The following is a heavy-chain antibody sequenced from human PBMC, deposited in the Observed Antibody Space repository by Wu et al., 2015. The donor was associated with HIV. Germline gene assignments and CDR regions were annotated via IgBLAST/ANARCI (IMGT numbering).Heavy chain of an antibody. D-gene: IGHD1-1*01. CDR1: GYNFRGYF. V-gene: IGHV1-2*02. CDR2: INPNTGDT. CDR3: AREERGCFDY. Sequence: VQLVLSGAEVKRPGASVRLSCETSGYNFRGYFLHWIRQAPGQGLEWMGWINPNTGDTKSAQKFQDRVTLTRDTSISTAYMELSRLRSDDTAVYYCAREERGCFDYWGQGTLVTVSS. J-gene: IGHJ4*02.